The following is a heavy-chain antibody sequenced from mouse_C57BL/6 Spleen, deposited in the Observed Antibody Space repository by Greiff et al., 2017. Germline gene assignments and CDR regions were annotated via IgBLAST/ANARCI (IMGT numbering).Heavy chain of an antibody. D-gene: IGHD4-1*01. Sequence: QVTLKESGPGILQPSQTPRLTCSFSGFSLSTLGMGVGGIRQPSGKGLEWLAHICWDDDKYYNPALKGRLTISKDTSKNQVFLKIANVDAADSATYCCARPLTVTEGYYAMDYWGQGTSVTVSS. V-gene: IGHV8-8*01. CDR1: GFSLSTLGMG. J-gene: IGHJ4*01. CDR3: ARPLTVTEGYYAMDY. CDR2: ICWDDDK.